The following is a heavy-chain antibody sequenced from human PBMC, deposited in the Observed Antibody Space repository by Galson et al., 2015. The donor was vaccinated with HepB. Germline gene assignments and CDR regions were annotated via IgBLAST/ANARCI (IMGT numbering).Heavy chain of an antibody. CDR2: IYPGDSDT. D-gene: IGHD4-23*01. CDR1: GYSFANYW. CDR3: ARHSSLRGNGDY. Sequence: QSGAEVKKPGESLKISCKGSGYSFANYWIGWVRQMPGEGLEWMGIIYPGDSDTRYSPSFQGQVTISADRSISTAYLQWSSLKASDSAMYYCARHSSLRGNGDYWGQGTLVTVSS. J-gene: IGHJ4*02. V-gene: IGHV5-51*01.